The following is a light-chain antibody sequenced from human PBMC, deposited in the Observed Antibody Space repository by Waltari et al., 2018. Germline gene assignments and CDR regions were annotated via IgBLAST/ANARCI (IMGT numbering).Light chain of an antibody. CDR3: MQALQTPIT. V-gene: IGKV2-28*01. CDR2: LGS. CDR1: QSLLHSNGYNY. Sequence: DIVMTQSPLSLPVTPGEPASISCRSSQSLLHSNGYNYLDWYLQKPGQSPPLLIYLGSNRGSGVPDRFSGSGSGTDFTLKISRVEAEDVGVYYCMQALQTPITFGQGTRLEIK. J-gene: IGKJ5*01.